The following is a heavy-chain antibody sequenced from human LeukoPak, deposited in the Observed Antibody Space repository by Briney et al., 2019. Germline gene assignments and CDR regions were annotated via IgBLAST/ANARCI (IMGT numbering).Heavy chain of an antibody. Sequence: GGSLRLSCAASGFTFSSYSMNWVRQAPGKGLEWVSSISSSSSYIYYADSVKCRFTISRDNAKNSLYLQMNSLRAEDTAVYYCARMPGNYYYMDVWGKGTTVTVSS. CDR2: ISSSSSYI. D-gene: IGHD1-26*01. CDR3: ARMPGNYYYMDV. J-gene: IGHJ6*03. V-gene: IGHV3-21*01. CDR1: GFTFSSYS.